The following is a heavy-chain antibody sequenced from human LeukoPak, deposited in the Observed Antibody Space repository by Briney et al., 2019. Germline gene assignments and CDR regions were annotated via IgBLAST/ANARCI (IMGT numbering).Heavy chain of an antibody. CDR3: ARDSSPMVRGVITHFDY. Sequence: GGSLGLSCAASGFTFSSYAMHWVRQAPGKGLEWVAVISYDGSNKYYADSVKGRFTISRDNSKNTLYLQMNSLRAEDTAVYYCARDSSPMVRGVITHFDYWGQGTLVTVSS. CDR1: GFTFSSYA. J-gene: IGHJ4*02. CDR2: ISYDGSNK. D-gene: IGHD3-10*01. V-gene: IGHV3-30-3*01.